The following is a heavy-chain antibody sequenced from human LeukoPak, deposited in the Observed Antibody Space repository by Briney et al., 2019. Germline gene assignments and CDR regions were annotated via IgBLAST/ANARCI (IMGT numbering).Heavy chain of an antibody. J-gene: IGHJ3*02. D-gene: IGHD3-9*01. CDR3: ARSRRDILTGSTPMNDAFDI. CDR2: INPSGGST. CDR1: GYTFTSYY. V-gene: IGHV1-46*01. Sequence: ASVKVSCKASGYTFTSYYMHWVRQAPGQGLEWMGIINPSGGSTSYAQKFQGRVTMTRDMSTSTVYMELSSLRSEDTAVYYCARSRRDILTGSTPMNDAFDIWGQGTMVTVPS.